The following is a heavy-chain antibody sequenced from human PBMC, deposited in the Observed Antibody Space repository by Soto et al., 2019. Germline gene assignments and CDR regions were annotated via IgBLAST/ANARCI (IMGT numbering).Heavy chain of an antibody. CDR1: GYNFAGYW. Sequence: GEALNISCKGSGYNFAGYWIAWVRQMPGKGLELMGIIYPSDSDTRYRPSFQGQVTIAADKSISSAYLQWSSLRASDTAMYYCARGGVSTRTFDYWGHATPVTVPP. D-gene: IGHD1-1*01. CDR2: IYPSDSDT. J-gene: IGHJ4*01. V-gene: IGHV5-51*01. CDR3: ARGGVSTRTFDY.